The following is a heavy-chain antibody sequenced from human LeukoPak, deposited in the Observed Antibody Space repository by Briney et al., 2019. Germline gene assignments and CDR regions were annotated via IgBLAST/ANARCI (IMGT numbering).Heavy chain of an antibody. CDR1: GGSISSYY. CDR3: ARGTVTMVRGVIISHNWFDP. V-gene: IGHV4-4*07. CDR2: IYTSGST. D-gene: IGHD3-10*01. J-gene: IGHJ5*02. Sequence: SETLSLTCTVSGGSISSYYWSWIRQPAGKGLEWIGHIYTSGSTNYNPSLKSRVTMSVDTSKNQFSLKLSSVTAADTAVYYCARGTVTMVRGVIISHNWFDPWGQGTLVTVSS.